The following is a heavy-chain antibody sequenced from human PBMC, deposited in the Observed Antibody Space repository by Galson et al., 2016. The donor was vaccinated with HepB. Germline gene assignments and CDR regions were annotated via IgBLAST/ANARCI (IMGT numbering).Heavy chain of an antibody. CDR3: ARDIGEGLSGNYYFYKYGMDV. V-gene: IGHV3-33*01. CDR2: IWFDGSNK. D-gene: IGHD1-26*01. Sequence: SLRLSCAASGFTFSHYGIHWVRQAPGKGLEWVAIIWFDGSNKYYADSVKGRFTISRDNSRNTLYLQMDSLRAEDTAVYYCARDIGEGLSGNYYFYKYGMDVWGQGITVTVSS. CDR1: GFTFSHYG. J-gene: IGHJ6*02.